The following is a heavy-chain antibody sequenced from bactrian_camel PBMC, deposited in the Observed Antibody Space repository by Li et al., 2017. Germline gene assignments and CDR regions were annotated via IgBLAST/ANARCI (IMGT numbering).Heavy chain of an antibody. Sequence: VQLVESGGGSVQAGGSLELSCEFETVPARYSTACVGWFRQVPGMGREAIAIMHSPGSETYADSVTGRATISKDHAKNAVDLHMVSLKPEDTATYYCASKMGGQYCRGGMQPRPTDFTYWGQGTQVTVS. CDR2: MHSPGSE. V-gene: IGHV3S53*01. CDR1: TVPARYSTAC. J-gene: IGHJ6*01. CDR3: ASKMGGQYCRGGMQPRPTDFTY. D-gene: IGHD2*01.